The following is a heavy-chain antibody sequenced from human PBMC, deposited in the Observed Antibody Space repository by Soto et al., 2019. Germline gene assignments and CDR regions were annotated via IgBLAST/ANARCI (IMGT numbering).Heavy chain of an antibody. V-gene: IGHV3-11*01. J-gene: IGHJ5*02. CDR3: AIVNKRGYSYGYHTWFDP. CDR1: GFTFSDYY. D-gene: IGHD5-18*01. CDR2: ISSSGSTI. Sequence: PGGSLRLSCAASGFTFSDYYMSWIRQAPGKGLEWVSYISSSGSTIYYADSVKGRFTISRDNAKNSLYLQMNSLRAEDTAVYYCAIVNKRGYSYGYHTWFDPWGQGTLVTVSS.